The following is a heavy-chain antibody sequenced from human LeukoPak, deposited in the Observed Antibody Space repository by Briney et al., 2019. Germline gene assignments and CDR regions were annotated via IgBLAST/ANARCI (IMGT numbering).Heavy chain of an antibody. CDR1: GGSISSYY. Sequence: SETLSLTCTVSGGSISSYYWSWIRQPAGKGLEWIGRIYTSGSTNYNPSLKSRVTMSVDTSKYQFSLKLSSVTAADTAVYYCAREADYGDRDWFDPWGQGTLVTVSS. CDR2: IYTSGST. CDR3: AREADYGDRDWFDP. D-gene: IGHD4-17*01. J-gene: IGHJ5*02. V-gene: IGHV4-4*07.